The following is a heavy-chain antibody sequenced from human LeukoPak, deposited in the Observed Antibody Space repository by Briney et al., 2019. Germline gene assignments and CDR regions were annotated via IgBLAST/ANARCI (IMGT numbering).Heavy chain of an antibody. V-gene: IGHV4-38-2*02. Sequence: SETLSLTCTVSGYSISNGYYWGWIRQPPGKGLEWVGSIYHRGSTYYNPSLRSRVTISLDRSKKKFSLKLTSVTAADTAVYFCARGAEYYAIWRGYAGYSDYWGQGISVTVSS. J-gene: IGHJ4*02. CDR3: ARGAEYYAIWRGYAGYSDY. CDR1: GYSISNGYY. CDR2: IYHRGST. D-gene: IGHD3-3*01.